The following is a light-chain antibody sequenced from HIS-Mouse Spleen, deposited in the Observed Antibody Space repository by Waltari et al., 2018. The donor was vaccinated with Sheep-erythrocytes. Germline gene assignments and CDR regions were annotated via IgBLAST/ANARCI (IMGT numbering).Light chain of an antibody. CDR3: CSYAGSYTFVV. Sequence: QSALTQPRSVSGSPGQSVTLSCTATSSDGGGYNYFSWYQQHPGKAPKLMIYDVSKRPSGVPDRFSGSKSGNTASLTISGLQAEDEADYYCCSYAGSYTFVVFGGGTKLTVL. CDR2: DVS. J-gene: IGLJ2*01. CDR1: SSDGGGYNY. V-gene: IGLV2-11*01.